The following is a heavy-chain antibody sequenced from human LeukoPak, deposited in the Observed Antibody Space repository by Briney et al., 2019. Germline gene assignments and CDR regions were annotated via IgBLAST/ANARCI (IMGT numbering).Heavy chain of an antibody. CDR1: GFTFSSYA. D-gene: IGHD2-2*01. Sequence: GGSLRLSCAASGFTFSSYAMSWVRQAPGKGLEWVSAISGSGGSTYYADSVKGRFTISRDNSKNKLYLQMNSLRAEDTAMYYCTKDTVGSTSLYYYYMDVWGKGTTVTVSS. J-gene: IGHJ6*03. CDR2: ISGSGGST. V-gene: IGHV3-23*01. CDR3: TKDTVGSTSLYYYYMDV.